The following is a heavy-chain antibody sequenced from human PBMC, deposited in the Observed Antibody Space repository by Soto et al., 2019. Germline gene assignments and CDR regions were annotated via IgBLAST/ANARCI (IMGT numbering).Heavy chain of an antibody. V-gene: IGHV5-51*01. J-gene: IGHJ5*02. CDR3: ARRGYSGLNWFDP. CDR1: GYSFTSYW. D-gene: IGHD5-12*01. CDR2: IYPGDSDA. Sequence: PGDSLKSSCKGSGYSFTSYWSGWVRQMPGKGLEWMGIIYPGDSDARYSPSFQGQVTISADKSISTAYLQWSSLKASDTAMYYCARRGYSGLNWFDPWGQGTLVTVSS.